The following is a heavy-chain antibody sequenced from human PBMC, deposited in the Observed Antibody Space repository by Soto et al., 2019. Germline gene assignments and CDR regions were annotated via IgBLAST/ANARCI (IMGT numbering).Heavy chain of an antibody. CDR2: ISYDGRDK. CDR1: GFTFSSYG. V-gene: IGHV3-30*18. D-gene: IGHD3-16*02. CDR3: AKALGELSPESYDY. J-gene: IGHJ4*02. Sequence: QVQLVESGGGVVQPGRSLRLSCAASGFTFSSYGMHWVRQAPGKGLEWVAVISYDGRDKYYADSVKGRFTISRDNSKNTLNLQMNSLRADDAAVYYCAKALGELSPESYDYWGQGTLITVSS.